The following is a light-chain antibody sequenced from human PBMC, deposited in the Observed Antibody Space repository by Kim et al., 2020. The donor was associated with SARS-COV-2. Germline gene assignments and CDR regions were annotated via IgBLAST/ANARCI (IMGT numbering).Light chain of an antibody. CDR2: DTT. V-gene: IGLV7-46*01. Sequence: QAVVTQEPSLTVSPGGTVTLTCGSSTGAVTSSHYPYWFQQKPGQAPRTLIYDTTDKQSWTPARFSGSRLGGKAALTLSGAQPEDEAEYYCLLSYGGARVFGAGTKLTVL. CDR1: TGAVTSSHY. J-gene: IGLJ3*02. CDR3: LLSYGGARV.